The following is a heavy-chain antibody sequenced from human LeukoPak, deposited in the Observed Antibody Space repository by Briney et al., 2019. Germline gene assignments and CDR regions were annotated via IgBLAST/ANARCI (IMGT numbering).Heavy chain of an antibody. CDR3: GRVRYCSSASCSMRYFDY. CDR1: GFAFSSFA. J-gene: IGHJ4*02. Sequence: GGSLRLSCAASGFAFSSFAMTWVRQAPRKGLEWVSSIANRATSTYYADSVKGRFTISRDNSKNTMFLQMNSLRAEDTASYYCGRVRYCSSASCSMRYFDYWGQGTLVTVSS. V-gene: IGHV3-23*01. D-gene: IGHD2-2*01. CDR2: IANRATST.